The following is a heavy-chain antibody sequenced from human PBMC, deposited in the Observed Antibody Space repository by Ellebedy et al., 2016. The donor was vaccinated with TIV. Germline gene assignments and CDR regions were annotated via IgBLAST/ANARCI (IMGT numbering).Heavy chain of an antibody. CDR3: ARRSSRNVMDV. V-gene: IGHV6-1*01. Sequence: QTLSLTCAISGDSVSSDRVAWNWTRQSPSRGLEWLGRTYYRSKWYNDYAVSVKSRITINPDTSKNQFSLQLNSVTPEDTAVYYCARRSSRNVMDVWGQGTTVTVSS. CDR1: GDSVSSDRVA. J-gene: IGHJ6*02. CDR2: TYYRSKWYN. D-gene: IGHD6-13*01.